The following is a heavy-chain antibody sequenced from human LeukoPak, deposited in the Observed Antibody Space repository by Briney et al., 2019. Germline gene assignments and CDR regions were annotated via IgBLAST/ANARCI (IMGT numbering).Heavy chain of an antibody. V-gene: IGHV3-30*18. CDR1: GFTFRSYG. D-gene: IGHD1-26*01. CDR3: AKDKWELIYYFDY. CDR2: ILNDGSNK. Sequence: GGSLRLSCVVSGFTFRSYGMHWVRQAPGKGLEWVAVILNDGSNKYYADSVRGRFTISRGNSKNTLYLQMNSLTTEDTAVYYCAKDKWELIYYFDYWGQGTLVSVSS. J-gene: IGHJ4*02.